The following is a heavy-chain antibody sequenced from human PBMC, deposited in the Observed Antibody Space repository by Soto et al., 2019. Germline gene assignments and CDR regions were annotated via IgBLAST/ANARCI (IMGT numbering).Heavy chain of an antibody. CDR1: GGSFMSQA. V-gene: IGHV1-69*13. Sequence: ASVKVSCKTSGGSFMSQAISWVRQAPGQGPEWMGGIIPFSGTVTYTQRFQGRLTLTADEPTKTAYMELSSLRSEDTAVYYCARGSYDSYAGFFGMDVWGQGTKVTVSS. CDR2: IIPFSGTV. D-gene: IGHD3-10*01. CDR3: ARGSYDSYAGFFGMDV. J-gene: IGHJ6*02.